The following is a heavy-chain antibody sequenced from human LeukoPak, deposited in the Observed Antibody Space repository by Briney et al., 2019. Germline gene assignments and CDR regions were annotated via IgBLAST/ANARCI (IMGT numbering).Heavy chain of an antibody. CDR3: TKAKGQSWLFSHY. V-gene: IGHV3-30*02. J-gene: IGHJ4*02. D-gene: IGHD3-22*01. CDR1: GFTFNSYG. Sequence: GGSLRLSCAASGFTFNSYGMNRVRQAPGKGLEWVAFIQYDGSNKYYADSVKGRFTVSRDNSKSTVSLQMNDLRGEDTAVYYCTKAKGQSWLFSHYWGRGTLVTVSS. CDR2: IQYDGSNK.